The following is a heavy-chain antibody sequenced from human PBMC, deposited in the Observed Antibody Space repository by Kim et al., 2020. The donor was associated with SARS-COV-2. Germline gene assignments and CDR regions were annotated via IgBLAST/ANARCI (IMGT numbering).Heavy chain of an antibody. V-gene: IGHV4-34*01. J-gene: IGHJ3*02. CDR3: ARGYSGSMDAFDI. Sequence: YTPSRKSLVTISVDTSKNQFSLKLSAVTAADTAVYYCARGYSGSMDAFDIWGQGTMVTVSS. D-gene: IGHD1-26*01.